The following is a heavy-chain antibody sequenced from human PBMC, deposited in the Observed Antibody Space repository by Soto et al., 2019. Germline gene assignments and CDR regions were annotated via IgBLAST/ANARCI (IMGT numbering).Heavy chain of an antibody. V-gene: IGHV4-39*07. J-gene: IGHJ5*02. D-gene: IGHD2-2*01. CDR2: IYHGVST. CDR3: VRSGCSSTACHTDWFDP. CDR1: GGSISSSSYY. Sequence: PSETLSLTCTVSGGSISSSSYYWGWIRQPPGKGLEWIGSIYHGVSTDYNPSLKSRVTISVDSSKNLFSLSLSSVTAADTAVYFCVRSGCSSTACHTDWFDPWGPGTLVTVSS.